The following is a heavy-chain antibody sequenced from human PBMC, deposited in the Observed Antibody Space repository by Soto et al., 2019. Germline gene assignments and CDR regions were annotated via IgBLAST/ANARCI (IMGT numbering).Heavy chain of an antibody. CDR1: GGSISSADYY. Sequence: SETLSLSCTVSGGSISSADYYWSWVRQPPGKGLEWIGYIYYSGSTFVNPSLKSRVTISKDMSRNEFSLRLNSVTAADTAVYYCARAIVVTIGGMDVWGQGTTVTVSS. CDR2: IYYSGST. CDR3: ARAIVVTIGGMDV. J-gene: IGHJ6*02. D-gene: IGHD5-12*01. V-gene: IGHV4-30-4*01.